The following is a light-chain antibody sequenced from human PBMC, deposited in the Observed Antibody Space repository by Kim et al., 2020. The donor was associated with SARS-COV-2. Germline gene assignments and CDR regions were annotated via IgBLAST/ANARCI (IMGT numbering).Light chain of an antibody. CDR1: QSVSSNY. V-gene: IGKV3-20*01. Sequence: EIVLTQSPGTLSLSPGERATLSCRASQSVSSNYLAWYQQKPGQAPRLLIYGASSRATGIPDRFSGSWSATDFSLTISRLEPEDFAVYSCQQYGSSPWTFGQGTKVDIK. CDR2: GAS. J-gene: IGKJ1*01. CDR3: QQYGSSPWT.